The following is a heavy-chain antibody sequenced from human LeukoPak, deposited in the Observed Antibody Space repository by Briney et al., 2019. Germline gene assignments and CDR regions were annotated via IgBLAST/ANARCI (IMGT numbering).Heavy chain of an antibody. Sequence: ASVKVSFKASGYTFTSYAMNWVRQAPGQGLEWMGWINTNTGNPTYAQGFTGRFVFSLDTSVSTAYLQISSLKAEDTAVYYCASWQQLGPYNWFDPWGQGTLVTVSS. CDR3: ASWQQLGPYNWFDP. D-gene: IGHD6-13*01. V-gene: IGHV7-4-1*02. CDR1: GYTFTSYA. J-gene: IGHJ5*02. CDR2: INTNTGNP.